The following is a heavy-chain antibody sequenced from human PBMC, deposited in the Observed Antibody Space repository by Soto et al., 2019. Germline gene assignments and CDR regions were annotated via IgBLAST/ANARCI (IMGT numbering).Heavy chain of an antibody. CDR1: GFTVSSNY. Sequence: GGSLRLSCAASGFTVSSNYMSWVRQAPGKGLEWVSVIYSGGSTYYADSVKGRFTISRDNSKNTLYLQMNSLRAEDTAVYYCARDRGYCSGGSCYSQTFDSYYYYGMDVWGQGTTVTVSS. D-gene: IGHD2-15*01. CDR3: ARDRGYCSGGSCYSQTFDSYYYYGMDV. V-gene: IGHV3-53*01. J-gene: IGHJ6*02. CDR2: IYSGGST.